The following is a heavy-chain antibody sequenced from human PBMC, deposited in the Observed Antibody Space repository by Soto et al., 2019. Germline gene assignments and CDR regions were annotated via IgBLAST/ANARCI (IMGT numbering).Heavy chain of an antibody. D-gene: IGHD7-27*01. CDR2: ISYDGTNK. CDR1: GFSFSISP. V-gene: IGHV3-30-3*01. CDR3: ARDPMTSGGQHWEFNYFAS. J-gene: IGHJ4*02. Sequence: QVQLVESGGGVVQPGRSLRLSCAASGFSFSISPMHWVRQAPGKGPEWVALISYDGTNKFYADSVKGRFTISRDNSKSTLYLPVYSLRPEDAAVYYCARDPMTSGGQHWEFNYFASWGQGTLVTVSS.